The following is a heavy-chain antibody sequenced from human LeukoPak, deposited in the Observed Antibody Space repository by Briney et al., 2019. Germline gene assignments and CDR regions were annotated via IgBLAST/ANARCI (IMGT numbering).Heavy chain of an antibody. J-gene: IGHJ4*02. CDR2: IHYSGIT. CDR1: GGSISTNDYF. Sequence: NSSETLSLTCTVSGGSISTNDYFWSRIRQSPEKGLEWIGYIHYSGITKSNPSLESRLTLSVDTSKNQLSLRLTSVTAADTAVYYCARAPLTTATSDYFDLWGLGTLVTVSS. V-gene: IGHV4-30-4*01. D-gene: IGHD4-17*01. CDR3: ARAPLTTATSDYFDL.